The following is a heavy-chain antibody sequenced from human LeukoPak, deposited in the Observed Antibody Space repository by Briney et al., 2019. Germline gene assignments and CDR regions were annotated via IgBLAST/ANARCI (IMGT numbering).Heavy chain of an antibody. V-gene: IGHV3-21*01. CDR2: ISSSSSYI. CDR1: GFIFSNYA. D-gene: IGHD3-3*01. CDR3: AREDGSITIFGVVTTYYYYMDV. Sequence: GGSLRLSCAASGFIFSNYALSWVRQAPGKGLEWVSSISSSSSYIYYADSVKGRFTISRDNAKNSLYPQMNSLRAEDTAVYYCAREDGSITIFGVVTTYYYYMDVWGKGTTVTVSS. J-gene: IGHJ6*03.